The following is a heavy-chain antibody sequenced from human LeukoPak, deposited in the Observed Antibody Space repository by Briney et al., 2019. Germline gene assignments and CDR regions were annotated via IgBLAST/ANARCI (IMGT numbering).Heavy chain of an antibody. CDR3: ARDGGYSYGYTFDY. J-gene: IGHJ4*02. CDR2: IKQDGSEK. D-gene: IGHD5-18*01. CDR1: GFIFSNYW. V-gene: IGHV3-7*01. Sequence: GRSLRLSCAASGFIFSNYWMNWVRQAPGKGLEWVANIKQDGSEKYYVDSVKGLFTISRDNATNSLYLQMNSLRAEDTAVYYCARDGGYSYGYTFDYWGQGTLVTASS.